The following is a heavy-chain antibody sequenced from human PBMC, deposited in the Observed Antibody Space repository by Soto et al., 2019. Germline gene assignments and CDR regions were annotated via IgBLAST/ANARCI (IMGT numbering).Heavy chain of an antibody. V-gene: IGHV3-30-3*01. Sequence: QVQLVESGGGVVQPGRSLRLSCAASGFTFSTYTMHWVRQAPGKGLEWVAVVSSDGNTKYYADSVRGRFTISRDNSKNTRSLQMNGLRTDDTADYYCAREQFTSGAGVFDYWGQGTLVTVSS. D-gene: IGHD6-19*01. J-gene: IGHJ4*02. CDR1: GFTFSTYT. CDR2: VSSDGNTK. CDR3: AREQFTSGAGVFDY.